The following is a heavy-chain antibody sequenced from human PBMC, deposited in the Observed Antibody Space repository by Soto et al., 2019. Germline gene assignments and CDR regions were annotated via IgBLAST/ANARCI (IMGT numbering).Heavy chain of an antibody. CDR3: ARAIVVVPAANKWFDP. V-gene: IGHV4-59*01. CDR1: GGSISSYY. J-gene: IGHJ5*02. CDR2: IYYSGST. D-gene: IGHD2-2*01. Sequence: SETLSLTCTVSGGSISSYYWSWIRQPPGKGLEWIGYIYYSGSTNYNPSLKSRVTISVDTSKNQFSLKLSSVTAADTAVYYCARAIVVVPAANKWFDPWGQGTLVTVSS.